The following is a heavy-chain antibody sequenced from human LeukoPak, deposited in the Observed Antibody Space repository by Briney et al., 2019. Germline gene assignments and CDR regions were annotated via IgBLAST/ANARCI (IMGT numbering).Heavy chain of an antibody. V-gene: IGHV3-7*01. CDR3: ARDFRSSWYFDY. J-gene: IGHJ4*02. Sequence: QTGGSLRLSCAASGYTFSNFWMTWVRQAPGKGLEWVASIKEDGTERYYVDSVKGRFSISRDNTNNSLYLQMNNVRVEDTAVYYCARDFRSSWYFDYWGQGTLVTVSS. D-gene: IGHD6-13*01. CDR1: GYTFSNFW. CDR2: IKEDGTER.